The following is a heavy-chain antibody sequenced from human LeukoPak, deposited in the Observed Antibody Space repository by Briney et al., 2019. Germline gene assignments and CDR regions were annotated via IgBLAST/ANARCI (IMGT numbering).Heavy chain of an antibody. CDR1: GGSFSGYY. V-gene: IGHV4-34*09. CDR2: IYYSGST. D-gene: IGHD3-3*01. Sequence: SETLSLTCAVYGGSFSGYYWNWIRQPPGKGLEWIGYIYYSGSTYYNPSLKSRVTISVDTSKNQFSLKLSSVTAADTAVYYCARARDLTIFGVVNPGTLDYWGQGTLVTVSS. CDR3: ARARDLTIFGVVNPGTLDY. J-gene: IGHJ4*02.